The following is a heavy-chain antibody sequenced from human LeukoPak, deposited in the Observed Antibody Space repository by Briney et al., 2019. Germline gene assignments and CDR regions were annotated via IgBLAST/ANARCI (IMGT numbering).Heavy chain of an antibody. CDR2: IRYDGSNK. CDR1: GFTFSSYG. V-gene: IGHV3-30*02. Sequence: GGSLRLSCAAFGFTFSSYGMHWVRQAPGKGLEWVAFIRYDGSNKYYTDSVKGRFTISRDNSENTLYLRMNSLRAEDTAVYYCARDRGAAAGFDPWGQGTLVTVSS. J-gene: IGHJ5*02. D-gene: IGHD6-13*01. CDR3: ARDRGAAAGFDP.